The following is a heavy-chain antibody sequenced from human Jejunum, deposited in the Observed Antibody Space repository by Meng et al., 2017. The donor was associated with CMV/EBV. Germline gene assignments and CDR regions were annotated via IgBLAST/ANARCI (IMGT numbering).Heavy chain of an antibody. CDR3: ARKISSGYYLNWFDP. Sequence: SDDSITNNNWWTWVRQSPGKGLEWIGEVYHSGTANYNPYLKSRVTISVDKSKNQFFLQMTSLTAADTAVYYCARKISSGYYLNWFDPWGRGTLVTVSS. CDR1: DDSITNNNW. J-gene: IGHJ5*02. D-gene: IGHD3-22*01. CDR2: VYHSGTA. V-gene: IGHV4-4*02.